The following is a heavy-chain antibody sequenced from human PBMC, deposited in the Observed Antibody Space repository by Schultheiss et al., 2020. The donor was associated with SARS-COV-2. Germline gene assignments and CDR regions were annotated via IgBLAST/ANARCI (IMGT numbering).Heavy chain of an antibody. CDR1: GGSISSSSYY. J-gene: IGHJ5*02. Sequence: SQTLSLTCTVSGGSISSSSYYWGWIRQPPGKGLEWIGSIYYSGSTYYNPSLKSRVTISVDTSKNQFSLKLSSVTAADTAVYYCASSAVAFLWFDPWGQGTLVTVSS. CDR3: ASSAVAFLWFDP. CDR2: IYYSGST. D-gene: IGHD6-19*01. V-gene: IGHV4-39*07.